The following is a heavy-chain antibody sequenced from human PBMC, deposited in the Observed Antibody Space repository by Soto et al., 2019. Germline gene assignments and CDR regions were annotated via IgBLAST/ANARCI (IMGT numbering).Heavy chain of an antibody. CDR2: IYYRGST. J-gene: IGHJ6*02. D-gene: IGHD1-26*01. Sequence: SEALSLTCTDSGGSISSHCWSWVRQAPGKGLEWIGHIYYRGSTTYNPSLRSRSTISVDTSNNQFSLKLNSVTTADTAVYYCARDGREASGMDVWGQGTKVTVSS. CDR1: GGSISSHC. CDR3: ARDGREASGMDV. V-gene: IGHV4-59*11.